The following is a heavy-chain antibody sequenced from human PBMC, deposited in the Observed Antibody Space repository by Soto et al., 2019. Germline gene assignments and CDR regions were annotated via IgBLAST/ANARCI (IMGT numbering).Heavy chain of an antibody. Sequence: QVQLVQSGAEVKKPGASVKVSCKISGYTFTSYTMHWVRQAPGQSLEWMGWLNAGNGNTKYSQKSQGRVTITRDTSASTAYMELTSLGSEDTAVYYCARFKGGAYGMDVWGQGTTVTVSS. J-gene: IGHJ6*02. CDR1: GYTFTSYT. V-gene: IGHV1-3*01. D-gene: IGHD2-15*01. CDR3: ARFKGGAYGMDV. CDR2: LNAGNGNT.